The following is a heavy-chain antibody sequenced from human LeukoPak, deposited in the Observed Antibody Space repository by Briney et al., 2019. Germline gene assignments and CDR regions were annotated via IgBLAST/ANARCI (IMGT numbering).Heavy chain of an antibody. CDR1: GFTFSSYG. Sequence: PGGSLRLSCAASGFTFSSYGMHWVRQAPGKGLEWVAVISYDGSNKYYADSVKGRFTISRDNSKNTLYLQMNSLRAEDTAVYYCAREAGITGTNDYWGQGTLVTVSS. V-gene: IGHV3-30*19. CDR2: ISYDGSNK. D-gene: IGHD1-20*01. J-gene: IGHJ4*02. CDR3: AREAGITGTNDY.